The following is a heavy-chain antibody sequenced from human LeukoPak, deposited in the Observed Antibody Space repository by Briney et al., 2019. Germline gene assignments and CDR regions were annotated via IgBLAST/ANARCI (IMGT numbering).Heavy chain of an antibody. J-gene: IGHJ4*02. Sequence: SETLSLTCAVYGGSFSGYYWSWIRQPPGKGLEWIGEINHSGSTNYNPSLKSRVTISVDTSKNQFSLKLSSVTAADTAVYYCARDRNGWDSFDYWGQGTLVTVSS. CDR1: GGSFSGYY. CDR2: INHSGST. V-gene: IGHV4-34*01. CDR3: ARDRNGWDSFDY. D-gene: IGHD6-19*01.